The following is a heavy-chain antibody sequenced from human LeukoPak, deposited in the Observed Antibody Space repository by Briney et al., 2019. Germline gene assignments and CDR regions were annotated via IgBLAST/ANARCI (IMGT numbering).Heavy chain of an antibody. Sequence: ASVKVSCKASGGTFSSYAISWVRQAAGQGLEWMGGIIPIFGTANYAQKFQGRVTITADESTSTAYMELSSLRSEDTAVYYCASPTGGHDAFDIWGQGTMVTVSS. V-gene: IGHV1-69*13. CDR2: IIPIFGTA. D-gene: IGHD7-27*01. J-gene: IGHJ3*02. CDR1: GGTFSSYA. CDR3: ASPTGGHDAFDI.